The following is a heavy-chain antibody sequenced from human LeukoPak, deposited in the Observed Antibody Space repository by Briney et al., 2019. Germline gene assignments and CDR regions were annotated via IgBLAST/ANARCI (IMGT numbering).Heavy chain of an antibody. CDR2: IKQDGSEK. CDR3: ARDDCSSISRYHNWFDP. D-gene: IGHD2-2*01. J-gene: IGHJ5*02. CDR1: GFTYSRFW. Sequence: GGSPRLSCAASGFTYSRFWKIGVREAPGKGLEWVANIKQDGSEKYCVDSVEGRFTISRDNAKNSLYLQMNSLRDEDTAVYYCARDDCSSISRYHNWFDPWGQGTLVTVSS. V-gene: IGHV3-7*01.